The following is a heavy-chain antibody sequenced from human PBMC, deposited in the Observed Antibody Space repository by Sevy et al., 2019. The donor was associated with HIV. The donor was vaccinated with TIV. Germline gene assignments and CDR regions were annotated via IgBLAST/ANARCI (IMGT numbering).Heavy chain of an antibody. CDR2: VNHSGST. V-gene: IGHV4-34*01. D-gene: IGHD3-22*01. J-gene: IGHJ3*01. Sequence: SETLSLTCAVYGGSFSGYYWSWIRQPPGKGLEWIGEVNHSGSTNYNPSLKSRVTISVDTSKNQFSLKLSSVTAADTVVYYCARNYYDGSCNKGFDVWGHWTMVTVSS. CDR3: ARNYYDGSCNKGFDV. CDR1: GGSFSGYY.